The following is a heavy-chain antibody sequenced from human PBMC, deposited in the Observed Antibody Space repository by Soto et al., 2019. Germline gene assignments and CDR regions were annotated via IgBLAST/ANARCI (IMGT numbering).Heavy chain of an antibody. CDR1: GDSITSNSYF. CDR3: ARRIVATETFDY. J-gene: IGHJ4*02. V-gene: IGHV4-39*01. Sequence: PSETLSLTCTVSGDSITSNSYFWAWIRQPPGKGLEWIGSIYYSGTTYYNPSLKSRVTISVDRSKNQFSLKLSSVTAADTAVYYCARRIVATETFDYWGQGTLVTVSS. CDR2: IYYSGTT. D-gene: IGHD5-12*01.